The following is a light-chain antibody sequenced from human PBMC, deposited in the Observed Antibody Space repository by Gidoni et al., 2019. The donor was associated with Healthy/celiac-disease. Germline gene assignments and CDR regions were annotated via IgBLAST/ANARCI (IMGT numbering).Light chain of an antibody. V-gene: IGKV3-20*01. CDR2: GAS. CDR1: QSVSSSY. J-gene: IGKJ3*01. CDR3: QQYGSSSFT. Sequence: EIVLTQSPGTLPLPPAERATLSCRASQSVSSSYLAWYQQKPGQAPRLLIYGASSRATGIPDRFSGSGSGTDFTLTISRLEPEYFAVYYCQQYGSSSFTFXPXTKVDIK.